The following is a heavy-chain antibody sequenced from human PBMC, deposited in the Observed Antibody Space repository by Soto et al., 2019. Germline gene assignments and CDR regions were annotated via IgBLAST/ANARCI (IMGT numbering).Heavy chain of an antibody. V-gene: IGHV4-59*01. D-gene: IGHD1-1*01. J-gene: IGHJ4*02. CDR1: GGSISSYY. Sequence: SETLSLTCTVSGGSISSYYWSWIRQSPDKGLEWIGYIYNSGRYNYNPSLESRLTISIETSKNQFSLRLASVTAADTAVYYCARTLPNRQLFDSWSQGTLVTVSS. CDR2: IYNSGRY. CDR3: ARTLPNRQLFDS.